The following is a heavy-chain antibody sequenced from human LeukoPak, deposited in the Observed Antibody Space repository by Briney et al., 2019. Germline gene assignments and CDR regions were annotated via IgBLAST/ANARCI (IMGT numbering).Heavy chain of an antibody. CDR1: GFIFYDYA. D-gene: IGHD4-17*01. CDR2: ISWNSGSI. J-gene: IGHJ3*02. V-gene: IGHV3-9*01. Sequence: GGSVRLSCAASGFIFYDYAMHWVRQAPGKGLEWVSGISWNSGSIGYADSVRGRFTISRDNSKNSLYLQMNSLRAEDTALYYCAKDRAYGYGSFDIWGQGTMVTVSS. CDR3: AKDRAYGYGSFDI.